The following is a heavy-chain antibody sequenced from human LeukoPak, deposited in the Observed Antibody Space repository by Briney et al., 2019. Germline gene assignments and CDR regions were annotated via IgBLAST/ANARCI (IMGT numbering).Heavy chain of an antibody. Sequence: QPGGSLRLSCAVSGFTFSSYVLSWVRQAPGKGLEWVAYIQYDGSNEQYADSVKGRFSISRDSSKNILYLQMNSLRAEDTAVYYCAKDRCSNGIGCYYYYMDVWGKGTTVTISS. J-gene: IGHJ6*03. CDR2: IQYDGSNE. CDR1: GFTFSSYV. D-gene: IGHD2-8*01. CDR3: AKDRCSNGIGCYYYYMDV. V-gene: IGHV3-30*02.